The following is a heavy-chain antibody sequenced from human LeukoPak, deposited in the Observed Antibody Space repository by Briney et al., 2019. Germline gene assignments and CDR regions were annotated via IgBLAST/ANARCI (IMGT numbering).Heavy chain of an antibody. Sequence: GASVMVSCKASGYTFTSYGISWVRQAPGQGLVWMGWISAYNGNTNYAQKLQGRVTMTTDTSTSTAYMELRSLRSDDTAVYYCARDRATTVTTWAEIDYWGQGTLVTVSS. CDR1: GYTFTSYG. CDR2: ISAYNGNT. J-gene: IGHJ4*02. V-gene: IGHV1-18*01. D-gene: IGHD4-17*01. CDR3: ARDRATTVTTWAEIDY.